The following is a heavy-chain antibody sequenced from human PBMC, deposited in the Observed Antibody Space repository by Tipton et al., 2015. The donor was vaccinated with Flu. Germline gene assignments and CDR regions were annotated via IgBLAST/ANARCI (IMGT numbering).Heavy chain of an antibody. CDR3: ARTTGRYFEGRYHYYGLDV. Sequence: TLSLTCAVSGYSISSSNWWGWIRQPPGKGLEWIGYISDTGSTYYNPSLKSRVTMSVDTSKKQFSLKLSPVTAVDTAVYYCARTTGRYFEGRYHYYGLDVWGQGTTVTVSS. CDR2: ISDTGST. CDR1: GYSISSSNW. D-gene: IGHD3-9*01. J-gene: IGHJ6*02. V-gene: IGHV4-28*01.